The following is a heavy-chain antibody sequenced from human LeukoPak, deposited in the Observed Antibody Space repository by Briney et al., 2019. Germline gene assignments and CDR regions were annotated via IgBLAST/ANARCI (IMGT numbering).Heavy chain of an antibody. D-gene: IGHD2/OR15-2a*01. J-gene: IGHJ4*02. CDR3: ARHFYGFDY. CDR1: GFTNYW. CDR2: IYSDGPDS. V-gene: IGHV5-51*01. Sequence: GESLKISCKASGFTNYWIGWVRQMPGKGLEWMGIIYSDGPDSRYSPSFQDQVTISADKSINTAYLQWSSPKASDSAMYYCARHFYGFDYWGQGTLVTVSS.